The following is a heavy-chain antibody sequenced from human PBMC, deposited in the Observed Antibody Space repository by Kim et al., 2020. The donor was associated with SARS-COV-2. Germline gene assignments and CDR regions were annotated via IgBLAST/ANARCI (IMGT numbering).Heavy chain of an antibody. CDR2: TYYNSKWSY. CDR3: ARLRGNDRGSDY. V-gene: IGHV6-1*01. J-gene: IGHJ4*02. CDR1: GDSVSTNSAA. Sequence: SQTLSLTCAISGDSVSTNSAAWIWIRQSPSRGLEWLGRTYYNSKWSYDYAVSVKSRVTINPDTSKNQFSLHLNSVTPEDTAVYYCARLRGNDRGSDYWGQGAVVTVSS. D-gene: IGHD1-1*01.